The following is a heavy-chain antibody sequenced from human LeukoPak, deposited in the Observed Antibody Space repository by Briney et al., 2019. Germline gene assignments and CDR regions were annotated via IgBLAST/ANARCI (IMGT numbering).Heavy chain of an antibody. CDR1: GGPISSYY. V-gene: IGHV4-59*01. CDR3: ARGGGGIVAAH. CDR2: IYYTGST. Sequence: SETLSLTCTVSGGPISSYYWSWIRQPPGKGLEWIGYIYYTGSTTYNPSLKSRITISVDTSKNQFSLRLRSVTAADTAFYYCARGGGGIVAAHWGQGTLVTVSS. J-gene: IGHJ1*01. D-gene: IGHD6-25*01.